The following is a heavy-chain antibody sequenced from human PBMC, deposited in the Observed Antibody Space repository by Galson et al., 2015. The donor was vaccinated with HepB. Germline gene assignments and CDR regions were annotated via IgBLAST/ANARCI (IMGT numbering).Heavy chain of an antibody. J-gene: IGHJ5*02. D-gene: IGHD2-8*02. CDR3: TTDVYYSTYWSWLDP. V-gene: IGHV3-15*01. Sequence: PGMGLEWVGRIKSKTDGETTDYAAPVKGRFTISRDDSKNRLYLQMNSLKTEDTAVYYCTTDVYYSTYWSWLDPWGQGTLVTVSS. CDR2: IKSKTDGETT.